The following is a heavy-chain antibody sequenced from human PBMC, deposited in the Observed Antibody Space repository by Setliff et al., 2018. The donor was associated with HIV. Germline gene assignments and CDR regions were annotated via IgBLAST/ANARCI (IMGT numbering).Heavy chain of an antibody. CDR1: GGTFSSYA. J-gene: IGHJ6*02. CDR3: ARGLVRWLVPRYYYGMDV. D-gene: IGHD6-19*01. V-gene: IGHV1-69*05. CDR2: IITLFGTT. Sequence: GASVKVSCKASGGTFSSYAISWVRQAPGQGLEWMGRIITLFGTTNYAQKLQGRVTMTKNTSISTAYMELSSLRSGDTAVYYCARGLVRWLVPRYYYGMDVWGQGTTVTVSS.